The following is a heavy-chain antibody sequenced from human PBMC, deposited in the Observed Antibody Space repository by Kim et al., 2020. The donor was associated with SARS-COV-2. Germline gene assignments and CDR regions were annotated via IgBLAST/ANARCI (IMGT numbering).Heavy chain of an antibody. D-gene: IGHD6-19*01. Sequence: GGSLRLSCAASGFTFSTYALSWVRQAPGEGLEWVSAINSAGVKTYYADSVKGRFTISRDNSRNTLYVQMNSLRAEDTAIYYCAVGALAGSSQAFDHWGQGTLVTVSS. CDR1: GFTFSTYA. CDR3: AVGALAGSSQAFDH. CDR2: INSAGVKT. J-gene: IGHJ3*01. V-gene: IGHV3-23*01.